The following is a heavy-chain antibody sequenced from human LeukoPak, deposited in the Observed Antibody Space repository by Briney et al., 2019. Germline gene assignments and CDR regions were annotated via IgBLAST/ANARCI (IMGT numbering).Heavy chain of an antibody. CDR2: IYYSGST. Sequence: PSETLSLTCTVSGGSISSSSYYWGWIRQPPGKGLEWIGSIYYSGSTYYNASLKSRVTISVDTSKNQFSLKLSSVTAADTAVYYCARRSGLRSSDYWGQGTLVTVSS. CDR3: ARRSGLRSSDY. J-gene: IGHJ4*02. CDR1: GGSISSSSYY. D-gene: IGHD2-2*01. V-gene: IGHV4-39*01.